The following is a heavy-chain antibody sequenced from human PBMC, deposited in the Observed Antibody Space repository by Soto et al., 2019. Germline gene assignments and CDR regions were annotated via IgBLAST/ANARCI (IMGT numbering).Heavy chain of an antibody. CDR1: GDAICNYY. D-gene: IGHD1-20*01. CDR3: ARGTRALITSFFAY. Sequence: PSDTLSLTSSVSGDAICNYYWSWIRQTPGRGLEWIGCVHESGSTDYNPSLRGRVIISLHTSKSQFSLSLRSATAADTATYYCARGTRALITSFFAYWGQGIPVTVS. V-gene: IGHV4-59*03. CDR2: VHESGST. J-gene: IGHJ4*02.